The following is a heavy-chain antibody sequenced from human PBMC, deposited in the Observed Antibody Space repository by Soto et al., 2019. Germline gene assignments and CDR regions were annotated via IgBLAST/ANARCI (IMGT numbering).Heavy chain of an antibody. J-gene: IGHJ4*02. CDR1: GFTFSSYA. Sequence: GGSLRLSCAASGFTFSSYAMHWVRQAPGKGLEWVAVISYDGSNKYYADSVKGRFTISRDNSKNTLYLQMNSLSAEDTAVYYCAREANYYDSSGYYYDYWGQGTLVTVSS. CDR3: AREANYYDSSGYYYDY. V-gene: IGHV3-30-3*01. CDR2: ISYDGSNK. D-gene: IGHD3-22*01.